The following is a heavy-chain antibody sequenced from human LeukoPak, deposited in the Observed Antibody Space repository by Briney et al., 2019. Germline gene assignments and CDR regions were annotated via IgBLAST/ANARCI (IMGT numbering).Heavy chain of an antibody. D-gene: IGHD5-12*01. CDR1: GGSISSSTYY. CDR3: ARQAISGYDPPPFDS. J-gene: IGHJ4*02. CDR2: LYYSGST. Sequence: KSSETLSLTCTVSGGSISSSTYYWGWIRQPPGKGLEWIGNLYYSGSTYYNPSLKSRVTISVDTSKNQFFLKLSSVTAADTAVYYCARQAISGYDPPPFDSWGQGTLVTVSS. V-gene: IGHV4-39*01.